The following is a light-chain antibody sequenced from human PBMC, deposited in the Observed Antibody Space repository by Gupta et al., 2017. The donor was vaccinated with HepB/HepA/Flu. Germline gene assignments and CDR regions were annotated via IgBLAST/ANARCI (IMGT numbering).Light chain of an antibody. CDR3: QAWDSTTAV. J-gene: IGLJ1*01. CDR2: QDT. Sequence: SYELTPPPSVSVSPGQTASITCSGDKLGDKYVCWYQQKPGQSPVLVIYQDTKRPSGIPERFSGSNSGGTVTLTITGTQAMDEADYYCQAWDSTTAVFGTGTKVTVL. V-gene: IGLV3-1*01. CDR1: KLGDKY.